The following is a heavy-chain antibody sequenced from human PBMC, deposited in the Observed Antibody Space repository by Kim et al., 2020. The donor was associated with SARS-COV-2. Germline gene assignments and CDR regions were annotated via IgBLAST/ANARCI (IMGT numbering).Heavy chain of an antibody. J-gene: IGHJ6*02. CDR3: ARVAGDYYYYGMDV. V-gene: IGHV3-53*04. Sequence: ADSVKGRITISRHNSKNTLYLQMNSLRAEDTAVYYCARVAGDYYYYGMDVWGQGTTVTVSS.